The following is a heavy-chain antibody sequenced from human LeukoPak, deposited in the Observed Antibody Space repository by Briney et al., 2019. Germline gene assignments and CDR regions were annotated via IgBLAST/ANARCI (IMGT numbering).Heavy chain of an antibody. CDR3: ARDKRSSSGGSCYRGYSFDF. J-gene: IGHJ4*02. CDR1: GVSFSSDW. Sequence: VGSLRLSCAASGVSFSSDWMSWGRQGPRKGLEWVANRKEDESEKYSEDSLRRRCTISRDNAKNSRYLQMNSLRAEATTAEYRARDKRSSSGGSCYRGYSFDFWGQGTLVTVSS. D-gene: IGHD2-15*01. CDR2: RKEDESEK. V-gene: IGHV3-7*05.